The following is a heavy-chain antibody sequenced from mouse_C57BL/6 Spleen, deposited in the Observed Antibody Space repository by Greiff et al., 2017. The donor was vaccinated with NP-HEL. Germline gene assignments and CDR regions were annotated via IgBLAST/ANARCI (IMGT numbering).Heavy chain of an antibody. CDR3: AKWSNYEAY. Sequence: QVQLQQSGPGLVQPSQSLSITCTVSGFSFTSYGVHWVRQSPGKGLEWLGVIWRGGSTDYNAAFMSRLSITTDNSKNQVFFKMNSLQADDTAIYYCAKWSNYEAYWGQGTLVTVSA. J-gene: IGHJ3*01. CDR1: GFSFTSYG. V-gene: IGHV2-5*01. D-gene: IGHD2-5*01. CDR2: IWRGGST.